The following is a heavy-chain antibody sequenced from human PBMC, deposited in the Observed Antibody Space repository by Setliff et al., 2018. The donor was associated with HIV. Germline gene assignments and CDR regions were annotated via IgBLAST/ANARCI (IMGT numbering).Heavy chain of an antibody. CDR1: GGSFSGYY. CDR2: INHSGST. J-gene: IGHJ3*02. CDR3: ARGSSSVPRI. V-gene: IGHV4-34*01. Sequence: SETLSLTCAVYGGSFSGYYWSWIRQPPGKGLEWIGEINHSGSTNYDPSLKSRVTISVDTSKNQFSLRVSSVTAADTAVYYCARGSSSVPRIWGQGTMVTVSS.